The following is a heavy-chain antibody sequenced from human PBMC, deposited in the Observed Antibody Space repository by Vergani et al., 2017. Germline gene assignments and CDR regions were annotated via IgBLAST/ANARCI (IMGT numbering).Heavy chain of an antibody. V-gene: IGHV4-61*02. CDR2: INVSGIT. J-gene: IGHJ3*01. CDR3: ARDNKQRRPRAFDL. CDR1: GSSINNDFYY. D-gene: IGHD2/OR15-2a*01. Sequence: QVQLQESGPGLVKPSQTLSLTCTVSGSSINNDFYYWHWIRKPAGKGLEWIGRINVSGITDYNSSLQSRVYMSVDTSKNQFPLTLTSVTAADTTVYYCARDNKQRRPRAFDLWSQGTMVTVSS.